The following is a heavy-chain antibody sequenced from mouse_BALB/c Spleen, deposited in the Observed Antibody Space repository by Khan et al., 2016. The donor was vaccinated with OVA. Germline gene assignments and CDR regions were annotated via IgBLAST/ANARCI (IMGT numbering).Heavy chain of an antibody. CDR2: IDPFSGDT. D-gene: IGHD2-2*01. CDR3: TRHGYVAWFTY. J-gene: IGHJ3*01. V-gene: IGHV1S135*01. CDR1: GYSFTSYY. Sequence: VQLKESGPELMKPGASVKISCKASGYSFTSYYIHWVMESHGKSLEWIGYIDPFSGDTTYNQKFKGKATLTVDKSSSTAYILLSTLTSEDSAVYYCTRHGYVAWFTYWGQGTLVTVSA.